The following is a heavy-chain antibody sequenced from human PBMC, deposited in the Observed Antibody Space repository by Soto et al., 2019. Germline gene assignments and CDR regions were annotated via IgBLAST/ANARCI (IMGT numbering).Heavy chain of an antibody. V-gene: IGHV3-30*18. Sequence: QVQLVESGGGVVQPGRSLRLSCAASGFTFSSYGMHWVRQAPGKGLEWVAVISYDGSNKYYADSVKGRFTISRDNSKNTLYLLMNSLRAEDTAVYYCAKDYDILTGYPDYWGQGTLVTVSS. CDR1: GFTFSSYG. J-gene: IGHJ4*02. D-gene: IGHD3-9*01. CDR2: ISYDGSNK. CDR3: AKDYDILTGYPDY.